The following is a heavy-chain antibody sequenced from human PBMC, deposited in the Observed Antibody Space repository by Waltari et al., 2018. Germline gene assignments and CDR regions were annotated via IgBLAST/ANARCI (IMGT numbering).Heavy chain of an antibody. D-gene: IGHD3-22*01. CDR1: GFLFSSYA. CDR2: INGYGDKT. J-gene: IGHJ5*02. V-gene: IGHV3-23*01. Sequence: EVQVLESGGDLVQPGGFLRLTCAASGFLFSSYAINWVRQAPGKGLEWVSGINGYGDKTYYADSVKGRFTLSRDNSKNTLTLQMNNLRGEDTAIYYCAKAHFYDTSGYIEHWGQGTLVTVSS. CDR3: AKAHFYDTSGYIEH.